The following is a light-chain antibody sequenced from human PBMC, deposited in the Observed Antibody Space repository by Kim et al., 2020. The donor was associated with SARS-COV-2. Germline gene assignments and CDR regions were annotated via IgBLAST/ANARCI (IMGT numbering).Light chain of an antibody. CDR2: TKN. CDR1: SLITYF. CDR3: KSRDTSGDRLV. J-gene: IGLJ2*01. Sequence: ALGQTVKMTCQGASLITYFASWYQQKPGQAPTLVIYTKNKRPSGVPDRFSGSSSGNTASLTITGAQADDEADYYCKSRDTSGDRLVFGGGTQLTVL. V-gene: IGLV3-19*01.